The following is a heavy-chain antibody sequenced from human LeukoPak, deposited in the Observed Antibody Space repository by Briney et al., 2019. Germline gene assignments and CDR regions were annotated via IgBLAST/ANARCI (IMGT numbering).Heavy chain of an antibody. V-gene: IGHV1-69*13. D-gene: IGHD2-2*01. CDR1: GGTFSSYA. Sequence: SVKVSCKASGGTFSSYAISWVRQAPGQGLEWMGGIIPIFGTANYAQKFQGRVTITADESTSTAYMELSSLRSEDTAVYYCASVWSTSHNWFDPWGQGTLVTVSS. CDR2: IIPIFGTA. CDR3: ASVWSTSHNWFDP. J-gene: IGHJ5*02.